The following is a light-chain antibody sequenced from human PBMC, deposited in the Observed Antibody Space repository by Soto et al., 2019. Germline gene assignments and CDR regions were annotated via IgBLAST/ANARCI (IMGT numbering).Light chain of an antibody. J-gene: IGKJ1*01. Sequence: DIVMTQSPLSLPVTPGEPASISCRSSQSLLHSNGYNYLDWYLQKPGQSPQLLIYLGSNRASGVPDRFSGSGSGTDFTLKISRVEAEDVGVYYCMQPLQSWTFGQGTKVEIE. CDR2: LGS. CDR1: QSLLHSNGYNY. CDR3: MQPLQSWT. V-gene: IGKV2-28*01.